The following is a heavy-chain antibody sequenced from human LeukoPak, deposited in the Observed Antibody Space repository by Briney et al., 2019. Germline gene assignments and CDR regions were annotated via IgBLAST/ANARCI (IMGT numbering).Heavy chain of an antibody. Sequence: GGSLRLSCAASGFTFSSYSMNWVRQAPGKGLEWVSSISSSSSYIYYADSVKGRFTISRDNAKNSLYLRMNSLRAEDTAVYYCARDPGYDFWSGPNWFDPWGQGTLVTVSS. CDR1: GFTFSSYS. D-gene: IGHD3-3*01. J-gene: IGHJ5*02. CDR3: ARDPGYDFWSGPNWFDP. CDR2: ISSSSSYI. V-gene: IGHV3-21*01.